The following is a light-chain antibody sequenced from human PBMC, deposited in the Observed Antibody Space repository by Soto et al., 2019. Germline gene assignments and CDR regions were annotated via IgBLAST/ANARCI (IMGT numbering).Light chain of an antibody. CDR3: QTWGTGIWV. CDR1: LGHSAYS. CDR2: VNGDGSH. V-gene: IGLV4-69*01. J-gene: IGLJ3*02. Sequence: QSVLTQSPSASASLGASVKLACNLSLGHSAYSIAWHQQHPQKGPRCLMHVNGDGSHNRRAEIPDRFSSSGSGAERYLTISSLQSEDEADYYCQTWGTGIWVFGGGTKLTVL.